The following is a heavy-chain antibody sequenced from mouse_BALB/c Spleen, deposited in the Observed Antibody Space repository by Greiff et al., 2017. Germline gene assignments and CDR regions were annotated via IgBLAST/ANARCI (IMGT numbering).Heavy chain of an antibody. CDR1: GFNIKDTY. CDR3: ARGGYGNYWYFDV. CDR2: IDPANGNT. D-gene: IGHD2-1*01. Sequence: VHVKQSGAELVKPGASVKLSCTASGFNIKDTYMHWVKQRPEQGLEWIGRIDPANGNTKYDPKFQGKATITADTSSNTAYLQLSSLTSEDTAVYYCARGGYGNYWYFDVWGAGTTVTVSS. J-gene: IGHJ1*01. V-gene: IGHV14-3*02.